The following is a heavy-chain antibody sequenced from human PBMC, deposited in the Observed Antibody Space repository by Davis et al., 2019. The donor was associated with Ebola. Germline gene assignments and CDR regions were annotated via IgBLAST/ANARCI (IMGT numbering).Heavy chain of an antibody. CDR2: IHYSGST. Sequence: MPSETLSLTCTVSAGSISSNDYYWGWIRQPPGKGLEWIANIHYSGSTYYNPSLRSRVTISVDTSTNQVSLKVNSVTAADTAMYFCARLYYASGSYYNWFDPWGQGTLVTVSS. CDR3: ARLYYASGSYYNWFDP. J-gene: IGHJ5*02. V-gene: IGHV4-39*07. D-gene: IGHD3-10*01. CDR1: AGSISSNDYY.